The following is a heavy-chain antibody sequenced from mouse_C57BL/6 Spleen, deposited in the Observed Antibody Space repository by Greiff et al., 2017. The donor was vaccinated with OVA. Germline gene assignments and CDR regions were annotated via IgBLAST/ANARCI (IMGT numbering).Heavy chain of an antibody. D-gene: IGHD2-3*01. CDR1: GFSFNTYA. Sequence: EVQRVESGGGLVQPKGSLKLSCAASGFSFNTYAMNWVRQAPGKGLEWVARIRSKSNNYATYYADSVKDRFTISRDDSESMLYRQMNNLKTEDTAMYYCVRQGGYYPYYYAMDYWGQGTSVTVSS. CDR2: IRSKSNNYAT. J-gene: IGHJ4*01. CDR3: VRQGGYYPYYYAMDY. V-gene: IGHV10-1*01.